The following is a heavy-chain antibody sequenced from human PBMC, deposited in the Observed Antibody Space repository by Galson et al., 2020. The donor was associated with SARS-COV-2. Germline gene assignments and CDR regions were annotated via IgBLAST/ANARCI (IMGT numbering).Heavy chain of an antibody. V-gene: IGHV3-21*01. CDR2: ISSSSSYI. Sequence: GGSLRLSCAASGFTFSTYSMNWVRQAPGKGLEWVSFISSSSSYIYYADSVKGRFTISRDNAKNSLYLQMNSLRAEDTAVYYCARAQLRRIFGVVTEALDALDFWGQGTMVTVSS. CDR3: ARAQLRRIFGVVTEALDALDF. J-gene: IGHJ3*01. CDR1: GFTFSTYS. D-gene: IGHD3-3*01.